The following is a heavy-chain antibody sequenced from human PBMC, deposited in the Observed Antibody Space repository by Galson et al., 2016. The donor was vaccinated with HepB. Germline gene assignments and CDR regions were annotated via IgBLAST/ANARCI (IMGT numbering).Heavy chain of an antibody. V-gene: IGHV5-51*01. CDR1: GYSFRDYW. J-gene: IGHJ6*02. CDR3: ARRGGITSLDYYGMDV. D-gene: IGHD2-2*01. Sequence: QSGAEVKKPGESLKISCKSFGYSFRDYWIGWVRQRPGKGLERLGIIYPGDFDTRYSPSFQGQGQVTISADILINTAYLQWSSLKASDTAIYYCARRGGITSLDYYGMDVRGQGTAVTVSS. CDR2: IYPGDFDT.